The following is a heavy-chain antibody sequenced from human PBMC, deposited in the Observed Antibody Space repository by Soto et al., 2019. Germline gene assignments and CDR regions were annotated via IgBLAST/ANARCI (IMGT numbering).Heavy chain of an antibody. V-gene: IGHV3-30*04. D-gene: IGHD3-3*01. CDR1: GFTFSNHA. Sequence: GGSLRLSCAASGFTFSNHALHWVRQAPGKGLEWVALISYDGRNKYYADSVKGRFTISRDNSKNTLYVQMNSLRGEDTAVYYCARATQSTIASRRYYYGMDVWGQGTTVTVSS. CDR3: ARATQSTIASRRYYYGMDV. CDR2: ISYDGRNK. J-gene: IGHJ6*02.